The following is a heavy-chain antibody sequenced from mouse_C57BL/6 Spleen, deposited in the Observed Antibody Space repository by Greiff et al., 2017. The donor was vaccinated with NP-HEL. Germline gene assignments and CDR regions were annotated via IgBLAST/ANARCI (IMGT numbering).Heavy chain of an antibody. CDR2: ISDGGSYT. D-gene: IGHD1-1*01. V-gene: IGHV5-4*01. Sequence: EVQLVESGGGLVKPGGSLKLSCAASGFTFSSYAMSWVRQTPEKRLEWVATISDGGSYTYYPDNVKGRFTISRDNAKNNRYLQMSHLKSEDTAMYYWARGVIYGSSSWFAYWGQGTLVTVSA. CDR1: GFTFSSYA. CDR3: ARGVIYGSSSWFAY. J-gene: IGHJ3*01.